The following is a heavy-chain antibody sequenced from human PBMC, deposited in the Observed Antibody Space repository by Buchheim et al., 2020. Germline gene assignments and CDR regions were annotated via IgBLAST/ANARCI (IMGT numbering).Heavy chain of an antibody. CDR2: IIPILGIA. J-gene: IGHJ6*02. V-gene: IGHV1-69*08. CDR1: GGTFSSYT. CDR3: ARDPRCSGGSCYHYYYGMDV. D-gene: IGHD2-15*01. Sequence: QVQLVQSGAEVKKPGSSVKVSCKASGGTFSSYTISWVRQAPGQGLEWMGRIIPILGIANYAQKFQGRVTITADKSTSTAYMELSSLRSEDTAVYYCARDPRCSGGSCYHYYYGMDVWGQGTT.